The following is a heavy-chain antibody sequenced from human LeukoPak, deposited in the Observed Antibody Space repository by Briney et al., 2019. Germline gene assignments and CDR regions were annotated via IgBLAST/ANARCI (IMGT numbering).Heavy chain of an antibody. V-gene: IGHV1-18*01. Sequence: ALVKVSCKASGYTFTSYGISWVRQAPGQGLEWMGWISAHNGNTNYAQKLQGRVTMTTDTSTSTAYMELRSLRSDDTAVYYCAREYCSSTSCYPGIWGQGTMVTVSS. CDR2: ISAHNGNT. D-gene: IGHD2-2*01. J-gene: IGHJ3*02. CDR3: AREYCSSTSCYPGI. CDR1: GYTFTSYG.